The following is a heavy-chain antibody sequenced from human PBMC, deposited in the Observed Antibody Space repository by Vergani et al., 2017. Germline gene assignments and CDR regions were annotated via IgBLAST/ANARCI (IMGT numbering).Heavy chain of an antibody. D-gene: IGHD6-13*01. CDR3: ARVIAAELRHFDP. V-gene: IGHV4-39*07. CDR2: IYYCGST. Sequence: QLQLQESGPGLVKPSETLSLTCTVSGGSISSSSYYWGWIRQPPGKGLEWIGSIYYCGSTYYNPSLKSRVTISVDTSKNQVSLKLSSVTAADTAVYYCARVIAAELRHFDPWGQGTLVTVSS. CDR1: GGSISSSSYY. J-gene: IGHJ5*02.